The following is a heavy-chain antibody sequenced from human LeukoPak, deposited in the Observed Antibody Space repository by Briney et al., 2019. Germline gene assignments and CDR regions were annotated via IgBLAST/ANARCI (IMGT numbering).Heavy chain of an antibody. J-gene: IGHJ5*02. D-gene: IGHD6-13*01. Sequence: KPGGSLRLSCAASGFTFSSYSMNWVRQAPGKGLEWVSSISSSSSYIYYADSVKGRFTISRDNAKNSLYLQMNSLRAEDTAVYYCARAETYSSSWYGNWFDPWGQGTLVTVSS. CDR1: GFTFSSYS. CDR2: ISSSSSYI. CDR3: ARAETYSSSWYGNWFDP. V-gene: IGHV3-21*01.